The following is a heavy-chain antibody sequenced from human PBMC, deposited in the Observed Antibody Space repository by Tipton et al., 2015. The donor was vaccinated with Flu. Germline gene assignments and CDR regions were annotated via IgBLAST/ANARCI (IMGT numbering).Heavy chain of an antibody. V-gene: IGHV4-31*03. CDR1: GGSISSGGYY. D-gene: IGHD4-17*01. Sequence: LRLSCTVSGGSISSGGYYWSWIRQHPGKGLEWIGYIYYSGSTYYNPSLKSRVTISVDTSKNQFSLKLSSVTAADTAVYYCASASDYDDAFDIWGQGTMVTVSS. CDR3: ASASDYDDAFDI. CDR2: IYYSGST. J-gene: IGHJ3*02.